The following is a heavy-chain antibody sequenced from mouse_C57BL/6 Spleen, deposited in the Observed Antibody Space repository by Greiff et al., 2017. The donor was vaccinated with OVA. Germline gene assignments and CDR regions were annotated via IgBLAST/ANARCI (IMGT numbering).Heavy chain of an antibody. CDR3: ARWGYYDAMDY. J-gene: IGHJ4*01. CDR1: GFTFSDYG. D-gene: IGHD2-2*01. CDR2: ISSGSSTI. Sequence: DVKLVESGGGLVKPGGSLKLSCAASGFTFSDYGMHWVRQAPEKGLEWVAYISSGSSTIYYADTVKGRFTISRDNAKNTLFLQMTSLRSEDTAMYYCARWGYYDAMDYWGQGTSVTVSS. V-gene: IGHV5-17*01.